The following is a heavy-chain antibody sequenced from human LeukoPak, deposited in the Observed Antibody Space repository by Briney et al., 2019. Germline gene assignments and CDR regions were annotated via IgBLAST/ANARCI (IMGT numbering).Heavy chain of an antibody. CDR2: IYHSGST. D-gene: IGHD6-6*01. CDR3: ARADSSSGRCYYYMDV. J-gene: IGHJ6*03. V-gene: IGHV4-38-2*02. Sequence: PSETLSLTCTVPGYSISSGYYWGWIRQPPGKGLEWIGSIYHSGSTYYNPSLKSRVTISVDTSKNQFSLKLSSVTAADTAVYYCARADSSSGRCYYYMDVWGKGTTVTVSS. CDR1: GYSISSGYY.